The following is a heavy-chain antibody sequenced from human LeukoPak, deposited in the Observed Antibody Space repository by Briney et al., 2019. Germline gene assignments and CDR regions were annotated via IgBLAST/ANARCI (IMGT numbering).Heavy chain of an antibody. D-gene: IGHD6-6*01. CDR2: MNPNSGNT. Sequence: ASVKVSCKASGYTFTSYDINWVRQATGQGLEWMGWMNPNSGNTGYAQKFQGRVTMTRNTSISTAYMELSSLRSEDTAVYYCARARIAASWFDPWGQGTLVTVSS. CDR3: ARARIAASWFDP. V-gene: IGHV1-8*01. CDR1: GYTFTSYD. J-gene: IGHJ5*02.